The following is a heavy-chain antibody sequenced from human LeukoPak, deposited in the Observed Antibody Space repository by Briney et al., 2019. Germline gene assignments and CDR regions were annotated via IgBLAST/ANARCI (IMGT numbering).Heavy chain of an antibody. CDR2: NSAYNGNT. D-gene: IGHD3-22*01. Sequence: GASVKVSCKASGYTFTSYGISWVRQAPGQGLEWTGWNSAYNGNTNYAQKLQGRVTMTTDTSTSTAYMELRSLRSDDTAVYYCARDLLSITMIVVVIPFDYWGQGTLVTVSS. CDR1: GYTFTSYG. V-gene: IGHV1-18*01. CDR3: ARDLLSITMIVVVIPFDY. J-gene: IGHJ4*02.